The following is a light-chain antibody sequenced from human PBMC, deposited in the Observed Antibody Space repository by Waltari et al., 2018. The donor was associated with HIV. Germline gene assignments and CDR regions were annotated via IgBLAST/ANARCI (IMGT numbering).Light chain of an antibody. J-gene: IGLJ1*01. CDR3: CSYAGNTIYV. Sequence: QSALTQPASVSGSPGQSITIFCTGTASDIGSYNLVSWYQHHPGKAPKVMISEVTKRPSGVSNLVSGFKSGNTASLTISGLQAEDETDYYCCSYAGNTIYVFGSGTTVTVV. V-gene: IGLV2-23*02. CDR1: ASDIGSYNL. CDR2: EVT.